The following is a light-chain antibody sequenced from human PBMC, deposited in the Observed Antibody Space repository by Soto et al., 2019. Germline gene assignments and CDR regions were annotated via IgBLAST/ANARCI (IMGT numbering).Light chain of an antibody. J-gene: IGLJ1*01. V-gene: IGLV2-14*01. Sequence: QSVLTQPASVSGSPGQSITISCTGTSSDVGDYNYVSWYQQHPGKAPKLMIFDVSNRPSGVSNRFSGSKSGNTASLTISGLQAEDEADYYRSSYTSSSTRVFGTGTKLTVL. CDR3: SSYTSSSTRV. CDR2: DVS. CDR1: SSDVGDYNY.